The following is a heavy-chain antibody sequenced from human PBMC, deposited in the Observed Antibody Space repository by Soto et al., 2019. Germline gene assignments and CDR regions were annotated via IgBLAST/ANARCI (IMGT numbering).Heavy chain of an antibody. D-gene: IGHD3-10*01. V-gene: IGHV4-39*02. CDR1: GGSISSSSYY. J-gene: IGHJ4*02. CDR2: IYYSGST. CDR3: AREYYYGSGPWY. Sequence: SETLSLTCTVSGGSISSSSYYWGWIRQPPGKGLEWIGSIYYSGSTYYNPSLKSRVTISVDTSKNQFSLKLSSVTAADTAVYYCAREYYYGSGPWYWGQGTLVTVSS.